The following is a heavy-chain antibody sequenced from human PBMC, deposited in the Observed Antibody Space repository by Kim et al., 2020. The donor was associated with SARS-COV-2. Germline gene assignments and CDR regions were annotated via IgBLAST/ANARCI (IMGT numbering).Heavy chain of an antibody. V-gene: IGHV4-39*07. CDR2: IYYSGST. Sequence: SETLSLTCTVSGGSISSSSYYWGWIRQPPGKGLEWIGSIYYSGSTYYNPSLKSRVTISVDTSKNQFSLKLSSVTAADTAVYYCARDEDYYDSSGEAAFDYWGPGTLVTVSS. J-gene: IGHJ4*02. CDR1: GGSISSSSYY. D-gene: IGHD3-22*01. CDR3: ARDEDYYDSSGEAAFDY.